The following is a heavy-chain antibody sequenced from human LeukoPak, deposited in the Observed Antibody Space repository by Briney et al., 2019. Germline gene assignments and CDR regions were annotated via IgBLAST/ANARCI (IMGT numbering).Heavy chain of an antibody. Sequence: PSQSLSLTCTVSGGSISRGGYYWSWIRQHPGKGLEWIGYIYYRGSTYYNPSLKSRVTISVDTSKSQFALKLSSVTAADTAVYYCARGCSGGSCYSGAFDIWGQGTMVTVSS. D-gene: IGHD2-15*01. J-gene: IGHJ3*02. V-gene: IGHV4-31*03. CDR2: IYYRGST. CDR3: ARGCSGGSCYSGAFDI. CDR1: GGSISRGGYY.